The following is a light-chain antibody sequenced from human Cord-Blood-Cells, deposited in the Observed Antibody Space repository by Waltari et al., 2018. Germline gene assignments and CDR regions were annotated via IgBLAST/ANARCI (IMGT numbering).Light chain of an antibody. J-gene: IGKJ2*01. V-gene: IGKV1-8*01. CDR2: AAS. CDR3: QQYYSYPYT. Sequence: IRMTKTPYSLSAVTGDRVTITCRASQGISSYLAWYQQKPGKAPKLLIYAASTLQSGVPSRFSGSGSGTDFTLTISCLQSEDFATYYCQQYYSYPYTFGQGTKLEIK. CDR1: QGISSY.